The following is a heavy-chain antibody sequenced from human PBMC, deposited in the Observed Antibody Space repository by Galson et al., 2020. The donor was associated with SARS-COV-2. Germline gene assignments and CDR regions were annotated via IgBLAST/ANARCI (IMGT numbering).Heavy chain of an antibody. CDR2: LDTSSTYI. CDR1: GFAFSSST. CDR3: ARSRPASTSGTSIYFDY. Sequence: GGSLRLSCAASGFAFSSSTMNWVRQAPGKGLEWVASLDTSSTYIYYADSLKGRFTISRDNAENSLYLQMNSLRAEDTAVYYCARSRPASTSGTSIYFDYWSQGTLVTVSS. V-gene: IGHV3-21*01. D-gene: IGHD6-13*01. J-gene: IGHJ4*02.